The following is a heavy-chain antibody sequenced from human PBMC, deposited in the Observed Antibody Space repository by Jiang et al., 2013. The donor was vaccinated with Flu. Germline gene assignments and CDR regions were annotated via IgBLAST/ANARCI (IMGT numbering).Heavy chain of an antibody. D-gene: IGHD3-22*01. J-gene: IGHJ3*02. CDR3: GRASGYAFDI. CDR1: GFTFSDYY. Sequence: VQLLESGGGLVKPGGSLRLSCAASGFTFSDYYISWIRLPPGKGLEWLSYISGTVSHTNYADSVKGRFTISRDNAKNSVFLQMDSLTAEDTAVYYCGRASGYAFDIWGQGTVVTVSS. V-gene: IGHV3-11*06. CDR2: ISGTVSHT.